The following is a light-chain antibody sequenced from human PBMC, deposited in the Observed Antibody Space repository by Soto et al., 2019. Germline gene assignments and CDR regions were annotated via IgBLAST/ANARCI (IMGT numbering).Light chain of an antibody. Sequence: DIVMTQSPDSLAVSLGERATINYKSSQSDLYSSSNKNFLAWYQQKPGQPPKLLIYWASTRESGVPDRFSGSGSGTDFTLTISSLQAEDVAVYYCQQYYNTPYTFGQGTKLEI. CDR3: QQYYNTPYT. V-gene: IGKV4-1*01. J-gene: IGKJ2*01. CDR1: QSDLYSSSNKNF. CDR2: WAS.